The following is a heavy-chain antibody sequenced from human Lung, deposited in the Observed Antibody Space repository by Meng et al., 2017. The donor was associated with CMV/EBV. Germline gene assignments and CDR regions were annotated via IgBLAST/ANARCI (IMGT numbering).Heavy chain of an antibody. CDR2: ISAYNGNT. J-gene: IGHJ5*02. CDR1: GYTFTSFG. V-gene: IGHV1-18*01. Sequence: QVQLVRSGAEVKKPGASVKVSCKASGYTFTSFGISWVRQAPGQGLEWMGWISAYNGNTNYAQKLQGRITMTTDTSTSTAYMELRSLRSDDTAVYYCAASSSSWYQNWFDPWGQGTLVTVSS. D-gene: IGHD6-13*01. CDR3: AASSSSWYQNWFDP.